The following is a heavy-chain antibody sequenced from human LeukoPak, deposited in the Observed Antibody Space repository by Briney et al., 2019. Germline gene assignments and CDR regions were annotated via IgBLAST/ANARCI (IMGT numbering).Heavy chain of an antibody. J-gene: IGHJ4*02. CDR3: AKRGVVIRVILVGFHKEAYYFDS. Sequence: GGSLRLSCAVSGITLSNYGMSWVRQAPGKGLEGVAGISDSGGRTNYADSVKGRFTISRDNPKNTLYLQMNSLRAEDTAVYFCAKRGVVIRVILVGFHKEAYYFDSWGQGALVTVSS. V-gene: IGHV3-23*01. CDR1: GITLSNYG. D-gene: IGHD3-22*01. CDR2: ISDSGGRT.